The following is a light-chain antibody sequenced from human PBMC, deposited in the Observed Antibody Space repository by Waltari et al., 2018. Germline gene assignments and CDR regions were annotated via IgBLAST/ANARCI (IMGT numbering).Light chain of an antibody. CDR2: GET. J-gene: IGLJ2*01. CDR3: CSYAGSTTFVI. CDR1: SSDVGNYNL. V-gene: IGLV2-23*02. Sequence: QSALTQPASVSGSPGQSITISCTGTSSDVGNYNLVPWYQHHPGKAPKLMIYGETARPSGVSYRFSGSRSGYTAGLTISGLQAEDEADYYCCSYAGSTTFVIFGGGTELTVL.